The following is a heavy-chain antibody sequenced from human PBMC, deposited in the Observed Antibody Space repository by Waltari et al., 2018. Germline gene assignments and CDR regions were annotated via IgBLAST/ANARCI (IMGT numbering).Heavy chain of an antibody. Sequence: QVQLQESGPGLVKPSETLSLICTVSGGSISSYNWNWIRQHAGKGLEWIGRLYTTGGINYNPSLRSRVTMSVDKSNNQFSLKLSSVTAADTAVYYCARDGGVVVAASPSAFDIWGQGTMVSVSS. D-gene: IGHD2-15*01. V-gene: IGHV4-4*07. J-gene: IGHJ3*02. CDR3: ARDGGVVVAASPSAFDI. CDR2: LYTTGGI. CDR1: GGSISSYN.